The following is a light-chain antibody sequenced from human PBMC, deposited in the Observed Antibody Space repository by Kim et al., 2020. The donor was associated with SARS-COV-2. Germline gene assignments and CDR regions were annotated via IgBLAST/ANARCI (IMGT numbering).Light chain of an antibody. Sequence: SLSPGERATLSCRASQSISTDLAWYQQRPGPAPRLLIYDASSRATGIPGRFSGGGSGTDFTLTISSLEPEDFAVYYCQQRSDWPLTFGGGTKLEI. CDR1: QSISTD. J-gene: IGKJ4*01. V-gene: IGKV3-11*01. CDR3: QQRSDWPLT. CDR2: DAS.